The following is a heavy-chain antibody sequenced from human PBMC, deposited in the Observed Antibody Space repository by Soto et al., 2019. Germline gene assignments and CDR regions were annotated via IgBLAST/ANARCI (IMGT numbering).Heavy chain of an antibody. Sequence: GWSLCLTCAASGFTFDDYAMNWIRQAPGKGLEWVSLISWDGGSTYYADSVKRRFTISRDNSKNSLYLQMNSLRAEDTALYYCGRGAIPYYYYGMDVWGQGTTVTGSS. D-gene: IGHD3-10*01. CDR2: ISWDGGST. CDR1: GFTFDDYA. V-gene: IGHV3-43D*04. J-gene: IGHJ6*02. CDR3: GRGAIPYYYYGMDV.